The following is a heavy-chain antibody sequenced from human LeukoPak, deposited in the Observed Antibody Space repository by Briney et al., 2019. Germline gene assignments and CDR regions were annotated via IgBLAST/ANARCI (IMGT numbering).Heavy chain of an antibody. V-gene: IGHV1-8*01. Sequence: ASVKVSCKASGYTFTGYDINWVRQAAGQGLEWMGWMNPNSGNTGYAQRFQGRITMTRNTSISTAYMELSSLTSEDTAVYYCARALGGGLHPDDYWGQGTLVTVSS. CDR2: MNPNSGNT. J-gene: IGHJ4*02. CDR1: GYTFTGYD. CDR3: ARALGGGLHPDDY. D-gene: IGHD3-16*01.